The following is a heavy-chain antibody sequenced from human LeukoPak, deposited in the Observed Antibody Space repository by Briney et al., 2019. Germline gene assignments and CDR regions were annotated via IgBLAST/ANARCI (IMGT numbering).Heavy chain of an antibody. J-gene: IGHJ4*02. CDR2: IYHDGNT. CDR3: ARAFGDYGGIDY. D-gene: IGHD4-17*01. CDR1: GYSISSGYY. V-gene: IGHV4-38-2*02. Sequence: PSETLSLTCSVSGYSISSGYYWGWIRQPPGKGLEWIGNIYHDGNTYYNPSLKSRVTISVDTSKNQFSLKLSSVTAADTAVYYCARAFGDYGGIDYWGQGTLVTVSS.